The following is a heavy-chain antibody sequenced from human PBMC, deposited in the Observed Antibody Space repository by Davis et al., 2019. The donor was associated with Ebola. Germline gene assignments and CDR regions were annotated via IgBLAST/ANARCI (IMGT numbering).Heavy chain of an antibody. CDR1: GFTFSSCD. Sequence: GESLKISCVASGFTFSSCDMQWVRQTAGEGLEWVSSIGTDGDPHYADSAKGRFTISRENAKNSLYLQMNYLNAGDTALYYCARGDSSTWRLGFAFDVWGQGTVVTVSS. D-gene: IGHD6-13*01. CDR3: ARGDSSTWRLGFAFDV. CDR2: IGTDGDP. J-gene: IGHJ3*01. V-gene: IGHV3-13*05.